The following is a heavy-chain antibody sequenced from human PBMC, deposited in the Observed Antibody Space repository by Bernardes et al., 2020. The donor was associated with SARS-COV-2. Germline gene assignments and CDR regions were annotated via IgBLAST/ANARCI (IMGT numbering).Heavy chain of an antibody. Sequence: GGSLRLSCAASGFTFSSCWMSWVRQAPGKGLEWVANIKQDGSEKYYVDSVKGRFTISRDNAKNSLYLQMNSLRAEDTAVYYCAREGLGYDFWSGYIYYGMNVWGQGTTVTVSS. CDR1: GFTFSSCW. D-gene: IGHD3-3*01. CDR3: AREGLGYDFWSGYIYYGMNV. CDR2: IKQDGSEK. J-gene: IGHJ6*02. V-gene: IGHV3-7*01.